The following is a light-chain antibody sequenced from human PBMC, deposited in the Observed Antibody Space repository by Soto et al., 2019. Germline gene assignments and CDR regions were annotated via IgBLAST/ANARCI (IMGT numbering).Light chain of an antibody. J-gene: IGKJ1*01. Sequence: IEMMQSPATLSVSPGERATFSCRASQNIYSNIAWYQQRPGQAPRLLIYRASTRATGVPARFSGSGSGTEFTLTISSLQSEDFAVYSCLQYHNLWAFGQGTMVDVK. CDR3: LQYHNLWA. V-gene: IGKV3-15*01. CDR2: RAS. CDR1: QNIYSN.